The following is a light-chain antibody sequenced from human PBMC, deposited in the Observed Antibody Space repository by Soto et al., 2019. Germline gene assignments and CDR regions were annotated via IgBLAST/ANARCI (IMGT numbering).Light chain of an antibody. CDR2: AAS. Sequence: DIQITQSPSSLSASVGGRVTITSRASQSISSYLDWYQQKPGKAPKLLIYAASSLQSGIPSRFSGSGSGTDCTLTISSLQPEDFATYYSQQSYSTPLTFVGGTKVEIK. V-gene: IGKV1-39*01. J-gene: IGKJ4*01. CDR1: QSISSY. CDR3: QQSYSTPLT.